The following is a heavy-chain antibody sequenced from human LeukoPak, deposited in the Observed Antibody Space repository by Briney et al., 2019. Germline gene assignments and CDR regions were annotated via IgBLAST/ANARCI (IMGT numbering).Heavy chain of an antibody. V-gene: IGHV1-69*04. Sequence: SVKVSCKASGGTFSSYAISWVRQAPGQGLAWMGRIIPIFGIANYAQKFQGRVTITADKSTSTAYMELSSLRSEDTAVYYCARGGGNYCGGDCYYTPFDYWGQGTLVTVSS. CDR3: ARGGGNYCGGDCYYTPFDY. CDR1: GGTFSSYA. D-gene: IGHD2-21*02. J-gene: IGHJ4*02. CDR2: IIPIFGIA.